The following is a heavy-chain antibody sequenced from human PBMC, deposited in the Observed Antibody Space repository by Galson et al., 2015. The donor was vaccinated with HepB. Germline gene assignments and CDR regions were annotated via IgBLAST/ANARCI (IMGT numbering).Heavy chain of an antibody. J-gene: IGHJ4*02. Sequence: QSGAEVKKPGESLRHSCKGYGYKFTTYWINSVRQMKGKGLEWMGRIDHCESYTNYSTSFQGHVTISADESISTAYLQWSSLKASDNALYYCAIWPKYCTNPAFYSFDYWGQVTLVTFSS. D-gene: IGHD2-8*01. V-gene: IGHV5-10-1*01. CDR2: IDHCESYT. CDR3: AIWPKYCTNPAFYSFDY. CDR1: GYKFTTYW.